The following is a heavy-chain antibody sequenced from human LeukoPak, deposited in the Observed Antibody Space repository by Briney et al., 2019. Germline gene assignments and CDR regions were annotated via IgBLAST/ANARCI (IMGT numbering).Heavy chain of an antibody. CDR3: ARDRWEPDDAFDI. D-gene: IGHD1-26*01. V-gene: IGHV4-59*01. J-gene: IGHJ3*02. Sequence: SETLSLTCTVSGGSISSYYWSWIRQPPGKGLEWIGYIYYSGSTNYNPSLKSRVTISVDTSKNQFSLKLSPVTAADTAVYYCARDRWEPDDAFDIWGQGTMVTVSS. CDR2: IYYSGST. CDR1: GGSISSYY.